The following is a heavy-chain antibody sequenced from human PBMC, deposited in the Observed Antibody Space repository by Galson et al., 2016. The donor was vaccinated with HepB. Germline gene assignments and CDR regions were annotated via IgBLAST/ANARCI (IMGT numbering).Heavy chain of an antibody. Sequence: SLRLSCASSGFTFGDYPMTWARQAPGKGLEWVGFIRRKAYEGTKEDAASVKGRFTISRDNSKNIAYLQMDSMKIEDTAVSYCTRDYDLDYWGPGTLVTVSS. CDR2: IRRKAYEGTK. CDR1: GFTFGDYP. J-gene: IGHJ4*02. CDR3: TRDYDLDY. D-gene: IGHD5-12*01. V-gene: IGHV3-49*04.